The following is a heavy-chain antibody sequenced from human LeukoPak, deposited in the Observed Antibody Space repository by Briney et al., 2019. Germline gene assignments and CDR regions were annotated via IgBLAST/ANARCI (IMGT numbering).Heavy chain of an antibody. Sequence: SSETLSLTCTVSAGSVSNGPYYWGWIRQPPGKGLEWIGTFYYSGSTDYNPSLKSRVTISVDTSKNQLSLKLSSVTAADTAVYYCARVYDSEYYFDYWGQGTLVTVSS. CDR1: AGSVSNGPYY. V-gene: IGHV4-39*07. CDR3: ARVYDSEYYFDY. J-gene: IGHJ4*02. D-gene: IGHD3-22*01. CDR2: FYYSGST.